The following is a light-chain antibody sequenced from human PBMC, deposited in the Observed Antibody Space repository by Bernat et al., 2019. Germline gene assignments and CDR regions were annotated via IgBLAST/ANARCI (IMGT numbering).Light chain of an antibody. CDR1: GSDVGAYNY. CDR3: SSVSTTSTPVV. CDR2: DVS. V-gene: IGLV2-14*03. J-gene: IGLJ3*02. Sequence: QSALTQPASVSGSPGQSITLSCTGTGSDVGAYNYVSWYQQHPGKAPKLMIFDVSNRPSGVSDRFSGSKSGDTASLTISGLRAEDEADYYCSSVSTTSTPVVFGGGTKLTVL.